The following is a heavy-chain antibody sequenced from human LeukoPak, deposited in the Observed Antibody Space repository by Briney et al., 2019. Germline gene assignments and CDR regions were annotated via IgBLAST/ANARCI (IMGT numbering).Heavy chain of an antibody. CDR3: ARHFVVAAAAYYYYYYMDV. V-gene: IGHV4-34*01. J-gene: IGHJ6*03. D-gene: IGHD6-13*01. Sequence: SETLSLTCAVYGGSFSGYYWSWIRQPPGKGLEWIGEINHSGSANYNPSLKSRVTISVDTSKNQFSLKLSSVTAADTAVYYCARHFVVAAAAYYYYYYMDVWGKGTTVTISS. CDR2: INHSGSA. CDR1: GGSFSGYY.